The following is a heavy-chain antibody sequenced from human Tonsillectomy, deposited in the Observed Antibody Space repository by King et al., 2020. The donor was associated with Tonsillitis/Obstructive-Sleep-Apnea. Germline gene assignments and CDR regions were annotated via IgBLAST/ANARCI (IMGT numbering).Heavy chain of an antibody. V-gene: IGHV4-4*02. CDR1: GGSMSSSNW. Sequence: VQLQESGPGLVKPSGTLSLTCVVSGGSMSSSNWWNWVRQPPGKGLEWIGEIYHSGSTNYSPSLKSRVTISLDKSKNQFSLKVTSVTAADTAVYYCARGGFFGSGSPDLYFDFWGQGTLVTVSS. J-gene: IGHJ4*02. CDR2: IYHSGST. CDR3: ARGGFFGSGSPDLYFDF. D-gene: IGHD3-10*01.